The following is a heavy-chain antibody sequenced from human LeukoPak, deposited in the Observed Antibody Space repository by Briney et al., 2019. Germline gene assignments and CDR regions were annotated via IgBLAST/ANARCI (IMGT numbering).Heavy chain of an antibody. D-gene: IGHD3-22*01. Sequence: ASVKVSCKASGYTFTSYDINWVRQATGQGLEWVGWMNPNSGNTGYAQKFQGRVTMTRNTSISTAYMELSSLRSEDTAVYYCAVFDSSGYYWADYWGQGTLVTVSS. V-gene: IGHV1-8*01. CDR2: MNPNSGNT. CDR1: GYTFTSYD. J-gene: IGHJ4*02. CDR3: AVFDSSGYYWADY.